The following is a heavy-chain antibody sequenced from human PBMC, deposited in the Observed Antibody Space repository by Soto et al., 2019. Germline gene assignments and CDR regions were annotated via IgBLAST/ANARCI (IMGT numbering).Heavy chain of an antibody. CDR2: IHHSGST. J-gene: IGHJ6*02. CDR3: ARGMRYCSGGSCYRSYYYGMDV. V-gene: IGHV4-34*01. D-gene: IGHD2-15*01. Sequence: PSETLSLTCAVYGGSFSGYYWSWIRQPPGKGLEWIGEIHHSGSTNYNPSLKSRVTISVDTSKNQFSLKLSSVTAADTAVYYCARGMRYCSGGSCYRSYYYGMDVWGQGTTVTVSS. CDR1: GGSFSGYY.